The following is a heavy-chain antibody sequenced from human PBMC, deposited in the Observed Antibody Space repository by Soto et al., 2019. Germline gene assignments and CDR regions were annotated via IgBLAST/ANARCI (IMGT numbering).Heavy chain of an antibody. CDR1: GFIFDDYA. Sequence: EVQLVESGGGLAQPGRSLRLSCAASGFIFDDYAMHWVRQAPGKGLEWVSGISWQSGSIRYADSVKGRFTISRDNAKNSPYLQMNSLRVEDMALYYCAKDMFSSSSAATFDYWGQGILVTVSS. J-gene: IGHJ4*02. CDR3: AKDMFSSSSAATFDY. D-gene: IGHD6-6*01. V-gene: IGHV3-9*03. CDR2: ISWQSGSI.